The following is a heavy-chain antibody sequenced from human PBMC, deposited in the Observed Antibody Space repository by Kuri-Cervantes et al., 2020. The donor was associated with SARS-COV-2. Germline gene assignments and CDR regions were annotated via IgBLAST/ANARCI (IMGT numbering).Heavy chain of an antibody. CDR3: STIDNSDTDAYDI. D-gene: IGHD3-22*01. V-gene: IGHV3-15*07. CDR1: GDSISSYY. Sequence: GSSLKISYTVAGDSISSYYWSWIRQPPGKGLEWVGRIKSKTDGGTTDYVAPVKGRFTISRDDSKNTVYLQMSSLKTEDTAVYFCSTIDNSDTDAYDIWGQGTMVTVSS. J-gene: IGHJ3*02. CDR2: IKSKTDGGTT.